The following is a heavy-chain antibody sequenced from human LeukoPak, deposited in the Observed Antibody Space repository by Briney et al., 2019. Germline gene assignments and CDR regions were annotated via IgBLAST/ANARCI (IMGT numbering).Heavy chain of an antibody. CDR1: GGTFSSYA. D-gene: IGHD4-23*01. CDR3: ALRVVTEDY. Sequence: GASVKVSCKASGGTFSSYAISWVRQAPGQGLEWMGRIIPIFGTANYAQKFQGRVTITTDESTHTAYMALSSLRSEDTAVYYWALRVVTEDYWGKGTLVTVSS. CDR2: IIPIFGTA. V-gene: IGHV1-69*05. J-gene: IGHJ4*02.